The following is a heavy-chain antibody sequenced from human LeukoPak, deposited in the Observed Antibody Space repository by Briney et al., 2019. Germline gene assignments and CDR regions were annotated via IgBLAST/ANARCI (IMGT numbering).Heavy chain of an antibody. CDR3: ARDLPGAARGFDY. D-gene: IGHD7-27*01. CDR2: LYTNDAT. CDR1: GFTVSDKF. J-gene: IGHJ4*02. V-gene: IGHV3-53*01. Sequence: GGSLRLSCAASGFTVSDKFMSWVRQAPGKGLEWVSTLYTNDATYYEDSVKGRFTISRDSSKNTLYFQMSSVRIEDTAVYYCARDLPGAARGFDYWGQGTLVTVSS.